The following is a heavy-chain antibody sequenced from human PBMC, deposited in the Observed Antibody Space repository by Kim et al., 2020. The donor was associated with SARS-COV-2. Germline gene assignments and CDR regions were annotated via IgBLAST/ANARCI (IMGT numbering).Heavy chain of an antibody. CDR3: AGALGSFDY. Sequence: SETLSLTCTVSGGSISSYYWSWIRQPPGKGLEWIGYIYYSGSTNYNPSLKSRVTISVDTSKNQFSLKLSSVTAADTAVYYCAGALGSFDYWGQGTLVTVSS. J-gene: IGHJ4*02. CDR2: IYYSGST. V-gene: IGHV4-59*01. CDR1: GGSISSYY. D-gene: IGHD1-26*01.